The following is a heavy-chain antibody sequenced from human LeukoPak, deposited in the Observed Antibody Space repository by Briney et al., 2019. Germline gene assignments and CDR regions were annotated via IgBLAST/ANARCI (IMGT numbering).Heavy chain of an antibody. CDR1: GGSISSGDYY. J-gene: IGHJ4*02. CDR2: IYYGGST. CDR3: ARVVPAAEIEIGSYFDY. D-gene: IGHD2-2*01. V-gene: IGHV4-30-4*01. Sequence: SETLSLTCTVSGGSISSGDYYWSWIRQPPGKGLEWIGYIYYGGSTYYNPSLKSRVTISVDTSKNQFSLKLSSVTAADTAVYYCARVVPAAEIEIGSYFDYWGQGTLVTVSS.